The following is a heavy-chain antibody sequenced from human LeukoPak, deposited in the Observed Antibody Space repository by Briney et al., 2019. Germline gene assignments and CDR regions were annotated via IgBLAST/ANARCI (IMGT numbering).Heavy chain of an antibody. CDR3: ARVASGSYFSDY. CDR1: GGSVSPHY. Sequence: PSETLSLTCTVSGGSVSPHYWSWIRQPPGKGLEWIGYIYYTGSTNYNPSLMSRVTMSVDTSKNQFSLKVSSVTAADTAVYYCARVASGSYFSDYWGQGTLVTVSS. D-gene: IGHD1-26*01. J-gene: IGHJ4*02. V-gene: IGHV4-59*02. CDR2: IYYTGST.